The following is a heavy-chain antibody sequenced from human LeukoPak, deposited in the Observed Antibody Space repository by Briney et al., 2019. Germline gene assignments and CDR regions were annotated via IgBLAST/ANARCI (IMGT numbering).Heavy chain of an antibody. J-gene: IGHJ4*02. D-gene: IGHD3-3*01. CDR1: DGSISSHY. CDR3: ARVTGVRYDFWSGYEYYFDY. Sequence: SETLSLTCTVSDGSISSHYWSWIRQPPGKGLEWIGYIYYSGSTNYNPSLKSRVTISVDTSKNQFSLKLSSVTAADTAVYYCARVTGVRYDFWSGYEYYFDYWGQGTLVTVSS. V-gene: IGHV4-59*11. CDR2: IYYSGST.